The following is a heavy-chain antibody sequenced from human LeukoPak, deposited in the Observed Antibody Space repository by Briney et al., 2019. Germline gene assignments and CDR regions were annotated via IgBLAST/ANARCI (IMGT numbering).Heavy chain of an antibody. D-gene: IGHD3-10*01. CDR1: GYTFTSYG. V-gene: IGHV1-2*02. CDR2: INPNSGGT. Sequence: ASVKVSCKASGYTFTSYGISWVRQAPGQGLEWMGWINPNSGGTNYAQKFQGRVTMTRDTSISTAYMELSRLRSDDTAVYYCASMAGEFGFDYWGQGTLVTVSS. J-gene: IGHJ4*02. CDR3: ASMAGEFGFDY.